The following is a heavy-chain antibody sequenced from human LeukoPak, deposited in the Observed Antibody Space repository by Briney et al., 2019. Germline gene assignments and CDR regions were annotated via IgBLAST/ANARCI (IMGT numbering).Heavy chain of an antibody. J-gene: IGHJ6*02. V-gene: IGHV3-48*02. Sequence: GSLRLSCAASGFTFSSYWMNWVRQAPGKGLEWLAYITGNSGTVYYAGSVKGRVTISRDNAKNSLYLQMNSLRDEDSAVYYCARDYGYYYDSSGRNGHYGMDVWGQGTTVTVSS. CDR3: ARDYGYYYDSSGRNGHYGMDV. CDR2: ITGNSGTV. D-gene: IGHD3-22*01. CDR1: GFTFSSYW.